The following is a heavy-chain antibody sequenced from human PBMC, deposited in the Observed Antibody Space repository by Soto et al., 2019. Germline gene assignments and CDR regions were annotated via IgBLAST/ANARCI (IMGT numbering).Heavy chain of an antibody. V-gene: IGHV4-59*08. CDR3: ARLKAVTRATAWFDP. Sequence: SETLSLTCTVSGDSISSYYWSWSRQPPGKGLEWIGYIYYSGSTNHNPSLKSRVTISLDTSKNQFSLKLSSVTAADTAVYYCARLKAVTRATAWFDPWGQGPLVTVX. D-gene: IGHD3-10*01. CDR2: IYYSGST. J-gene: IGHJ5*02. CDR1: GDSISSYY.